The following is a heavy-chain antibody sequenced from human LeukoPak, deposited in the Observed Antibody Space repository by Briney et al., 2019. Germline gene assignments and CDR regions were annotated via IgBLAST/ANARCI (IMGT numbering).Heavy chain of an antibody. D-gene: IGHD3-3*02. Sequence: PSETLSLTCTVSGVSISRNSYYWGWIRQPPGKGLGWIGSIYYSGGTYYNPSLKSRVIMSVDTSKNQFSLNLSSVTAADTAVYYCARQHFGSTTTDDAFDIWGQGTMVTVSS. CDR2: IYYSGGT. J-gene: IGHJ3*02. V-gene: IGHV4-39*07. CDR3: ARQHFGSTTTDDAFDI. CDR1: GVSISRNSYY.